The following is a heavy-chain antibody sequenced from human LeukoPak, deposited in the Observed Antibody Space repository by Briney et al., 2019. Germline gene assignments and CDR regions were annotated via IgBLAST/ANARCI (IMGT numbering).Heavy chain of an antibody. V-gene: IGHV3-21*01. CDR3: AREGQWLVGDAFDI. J-gene: IGHJ3*02. CDR2: ISSSSSYI. D-gene: IGHD6-19*01. Sequence: GGSLRLSCAASGFTFSSYSMNWVRQATGKGREWVTSISSSSSYIYYADSVKGRFTISRDNAKNSMYLQMNSLRAEDTAVYYCAREGQWLVGDAFDIWGQGTMVTVSS. CDR1: GFTFSSYS.